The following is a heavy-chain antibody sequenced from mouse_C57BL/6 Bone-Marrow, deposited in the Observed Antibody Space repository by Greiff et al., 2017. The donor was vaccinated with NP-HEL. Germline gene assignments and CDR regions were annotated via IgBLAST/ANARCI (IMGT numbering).Heavy chain of an antibody. D-gene: IGHD2-5*01. V-gene: IGHV5-6*01. CDR3: ATYSNQYYYAMDY. CDR2: ISSGGSYT. J-gene: IGHJ4*01. CDR1: GFTFSSYG. Sequence: EVQGVESGGDLVKPGGSLKLSCAASGFTFSSYGMSWVRQTPDKRLEWVATISSGGSYTSYPDSVKGRFTISRDNAKNTLYLQMSSLKSEDTAMYYCATYSNQYYYAMDYWGQGTSVTVSS.